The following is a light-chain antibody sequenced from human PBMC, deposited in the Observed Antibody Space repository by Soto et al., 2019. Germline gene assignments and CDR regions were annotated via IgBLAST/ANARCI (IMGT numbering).Light chain of an antibody. CDR1: QSVSSY. V-gene: IGKV3-11*01. Sequence: GLSQSPSTLSLSTGERATLSCRASQSVSSYLAWYQQKPGQAPRLLIYDASNRATGIPARFSGSGSGTDFTLTISSLEPEDFAVYYCQQRSNWLWTFAQGTKVAIK. J-gene: IGKJ1*01. CDR3: QQRSNWLWT. CDR2: DAS.